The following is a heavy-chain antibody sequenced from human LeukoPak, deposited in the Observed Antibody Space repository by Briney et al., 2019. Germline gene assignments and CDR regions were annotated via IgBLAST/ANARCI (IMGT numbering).Heavy chain of an antibody. D-gene: IGHD4-23*01. J-gene: IGHJ4*02. V-gene: IGHV1-69*13. CDR3: ARGWLAETAVVTPYNY. Sequence: VASVKVSCKASGGTFSSYAINWVRQAPGQGLEWMGGIIPIFGTANYAQKFQGRVTITAVESMSTAYMELSSLRSEDTAVYYCARGWLAETAVVTPYNYWGQGTLVTVSS. CDR1: GGTFSSYA. CDR2: IIPIFGTA.